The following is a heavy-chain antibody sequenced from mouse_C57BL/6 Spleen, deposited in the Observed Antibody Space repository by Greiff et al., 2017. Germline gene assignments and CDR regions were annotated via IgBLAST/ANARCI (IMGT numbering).Heavy chain of an antibody. J-gene: IGHJ1*03. CDR2: IYPGSGST. V-gene: IGHV1-55*01. Sequence: QVQLQQPGAELVKPGASVKMSCKASGYTFTSYWITWVKQRPGQGLEWIGDIYPGSGSTNYNEKFKSKATLTVDTSSSTAYMQLRSLTSEDSAVYYCARWGGNGWYLDVWGTGTTVTVSS. CDR1: GYTFTSYW. CDR3: ARWGGNGWYLDV. D-gene: IGHD2-1*01.